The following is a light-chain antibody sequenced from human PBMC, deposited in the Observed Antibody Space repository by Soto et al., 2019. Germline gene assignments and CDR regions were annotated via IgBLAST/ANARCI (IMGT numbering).Light chain of an antibody. CDR2: AAS. V-gene: IGKV1-39*01. CDR1: QSISTY. Sequence: DIQMTQSPSSLSASVGDRVTITCRASQSISTYLNWYQQKPGKAPKLLIYAASSLQSGVPSRFSGSGSGTDFTLTISSLQPEDFATYYCQQGHNPPWTFGLGTKLEFK. J-gene: IGKJ1*01. CDR3: QQGHNPPWT.